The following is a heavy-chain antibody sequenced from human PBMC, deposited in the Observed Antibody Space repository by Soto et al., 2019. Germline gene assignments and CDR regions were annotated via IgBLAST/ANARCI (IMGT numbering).Heavy chain of an antibody. Sequence: QMQLVQSGPEVKKPGTSVKVSCKASGFTFTSSTMQWVRQARGQRLEWIGWIVVGSGNTNYAQKFQERVTITRDMPKSTADMELSSRRSEDTAVYYWGARGGLGELYSWFDPWGQGTLVTVSS. CDR2: IVVGSGNT. V-gene: IGHV1-58*02. J-gene: IGHJ5*02. CDR1: GFTFTSST. D-gene: IGHD3-16*01. CDR3: GARGGLGELYSWFDP.